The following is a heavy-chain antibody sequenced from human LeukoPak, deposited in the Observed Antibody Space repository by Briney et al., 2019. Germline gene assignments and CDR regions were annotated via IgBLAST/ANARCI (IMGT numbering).Heavy chain of an antibody. CDR1: GLTFSSYA. D-gene: IGHD1-26*01. CDR2: ISYDGSNK. CDR3: ARDKGSGSYHIAEYFQH. J-gene: IGHJ1*01. Sequence: GGSLRFSCAASGLTFSSYAMHWVRQAPGKGLEWVAVISYDGSNKYYADSVKGRFTISRDNSKNTLYLQMNSLRAEDTAVYYCARDKGSGSYHIAEYFQHWGQGTLVTVSS. V-gene: IGHV3-30-3*01.